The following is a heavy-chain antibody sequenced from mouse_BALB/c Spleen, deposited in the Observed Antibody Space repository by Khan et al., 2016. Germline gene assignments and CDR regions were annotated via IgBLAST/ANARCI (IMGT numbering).Heavy chain of an antibody. CDR2: IIYSGST. CDR1: GYSITSDYA. CDR3: ARTPTAYYAMDY. V-gene: IGHV3-2*02. D-gene: IGHD1-2*01. Sequence: VQLKESGPGLVNPSQSLSLTCTVTGYSITSDYAWNWIRQFPGNKLEWMGYIIYSGSTRYYPSLKSRISVTRDTSKNQFFLQLNSVTTEDTATYYCARTPTAYYAMDYWGQGTSVTVSS. J-gene: IGHJ4*01.